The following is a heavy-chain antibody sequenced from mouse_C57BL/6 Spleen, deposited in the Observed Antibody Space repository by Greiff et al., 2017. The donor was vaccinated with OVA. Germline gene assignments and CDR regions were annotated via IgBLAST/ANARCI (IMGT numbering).Heavy chain of an antibody. CDR2: ISNLAYSI. J-gene: IGHJ2*01. CDR1: GFTFSDYG. Sequence: EVQGVESGGGLVQPGGSLKLSCAASGFTFSDYGMAWVRQAPRKGPEWVAFISNLAYSIYYADTVTGRFTISRENAKNTLYLEMSSLRSEDTAMYYCARQSSDYFDYWGQGTTLTVSS. V-gene: IGHV5-15*01. CDR3: ARQSSDYFDY. D-gene: IGHD1-1*01.